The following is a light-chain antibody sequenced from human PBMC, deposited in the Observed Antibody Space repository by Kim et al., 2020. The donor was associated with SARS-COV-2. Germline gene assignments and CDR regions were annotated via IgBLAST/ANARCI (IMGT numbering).Light chain of an antibody. CDR2: DAS. CDR1: QSISSRY. V-gene: IGKV3D-20*01. CDR3: QHYGSVVS. J-gene: IGKJ4*01. Sequence: WSPGKRATLSCGASQSISSRYLAWYQQKPGLAPRLLIHDASTRATGIPDRFSGSGSGTDFTLSISRLEPEDFAVYYCQHYGSVVSFGGGTKVDIK.